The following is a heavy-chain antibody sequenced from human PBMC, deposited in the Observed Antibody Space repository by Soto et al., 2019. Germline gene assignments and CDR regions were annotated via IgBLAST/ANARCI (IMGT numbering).Heavy chain of an antibody. CDR3: AKSRGATKFVRAPDFDY. Sequence: PGGSLRLSCAASGFTFSSYAMSWVRQAPGKGLEWVSAISGSGGSTYYADSVKGRFTISRDNSKNTLYLQMNSLRAEDTAVYYCAKSRGATKFVRAPDFDYWGQGTLVTVSS. CDR1: GFTFSSYA. D-gene: IGHD1-26*01. V-gene: IGHV3-23*01. CDR2: ISGSGGST. J-gene: IGHJ4*02.